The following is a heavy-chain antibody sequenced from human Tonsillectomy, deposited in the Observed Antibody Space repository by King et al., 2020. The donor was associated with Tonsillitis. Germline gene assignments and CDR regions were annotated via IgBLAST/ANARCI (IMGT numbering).Heavy chain of an antibody. J-gene: IGHJ4*02. D-gene: IGHD6-19*01. CDR3: ARVSTGGKYSSGRYPLDY. Sequence: VQLVESGAEVKKPGASVKVSCKTSGYSFTGYYIHWVRQAPGQGLEWMGWINPNSGDTNYAQKFQDRVTMTSDTSISSVYMELSRLTSDDTAVFYCARVSTGGKYSSGRYPLDYWGQGTLVTVSP. V-gene: IGHV1-2*02. CDR2: INPNSGDT. CDR1: GYSFTGYY.